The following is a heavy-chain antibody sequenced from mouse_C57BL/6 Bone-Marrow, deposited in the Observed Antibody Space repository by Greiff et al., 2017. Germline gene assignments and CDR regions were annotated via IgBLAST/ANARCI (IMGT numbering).Heavy chain of an antibody. Sequence: DVKLVVSGGGLVKPGGSLKLSCAASGFTFSDYGMHWVRQAPEKGLEWVAYISSGSSTIYYADTVKGRFTISRDNAKNTLFLQMTRLRSEDTAMYYCARGTTVVYFDYWGQGTTLTVSS. D-gene: IGHD1-1*01. CDR1: GFTFSDYG. J-gene: IGHJ2*01. CDR3: ARGTTVVYFDY. V-gene: IGHV5-17*01. CDR2: ISSGSSTI.